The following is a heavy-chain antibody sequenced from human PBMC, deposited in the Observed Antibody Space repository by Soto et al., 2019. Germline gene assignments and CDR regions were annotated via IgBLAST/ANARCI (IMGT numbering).Heavy chain of an antibody. CDR1: GYAYTGYG. D-gene: IGHD6-13*01. CDR2: INAANGDT. J-gene: IGHJ5*02. CDR3: VRRHVSATGIDWFDP. Sequence: VSVKGSCKTSGYAYTGYGVGWVRQAPRQRLEWMGWINAANGDTKYSPKFQGRVTITRDTSASTAYMELSSLRSEDTAVYYCVRRHVSATGIDWFDPWGQGTLVTLSS. V-gene: IGHV1-3*01.